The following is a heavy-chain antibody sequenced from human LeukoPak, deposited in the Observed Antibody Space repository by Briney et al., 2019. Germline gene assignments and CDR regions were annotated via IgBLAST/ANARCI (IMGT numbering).Heavy chain of an antibody. V-gene: IGHV4-34*01. CDR3: ASTKRLLWFGSVPRFDP. J-gene: IGHJ5*02. Sequence: ASETLSLTCAVYGGSFSGYYWSWIRQPPGKGLEWIGEINHSGSTNYNPSLKSRVTISVDTSKNQYSLNQTSVTAADTAVYYCASTKRLLWFGSVPRFDPWGQGTLVTVSS. CDR1: GGSFSGYY. D-gene: IGHD3-10*01. CDR2: INHSGST.